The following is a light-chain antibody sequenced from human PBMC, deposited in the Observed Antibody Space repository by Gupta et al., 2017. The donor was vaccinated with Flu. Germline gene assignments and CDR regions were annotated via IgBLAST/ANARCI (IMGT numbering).Light chain of an antibody. J-gene: IGLJ3*02. V-gene: IGLV3-25*02. CDR3: QSADSSGTYWV. CDR1: ALSKQY. Sequence: SYELTQPPSVSLSPGQTARITCSGDALSKQYTYWYQQKPGQAPVLLIYRDTEKPSGIPGRFSGSNTGTKVTLTISGVQAEDEADYYCQSADSSGTYWVFGGGTKVTVL. CDR2: RDT.